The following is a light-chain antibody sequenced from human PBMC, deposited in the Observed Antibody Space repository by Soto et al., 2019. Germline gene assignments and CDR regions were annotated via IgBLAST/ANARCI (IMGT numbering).Light chain of an antibody. CDR3: NSYTNNNTLVV. V-gene: IGLV2-11*01. J-gene: IGLJ2*01. Sequence: QSALTQPRSVSGSPGQSVTISCTGSSSDVGGYSHVSWFQQHPGKAPKLMIYDVTKRPSGVPDRFSGSKSGNTASLTISGLQAEDESDYYCNSYTNNNTLVVFGGGTKLTVL. CDR2: DVT. CDR1: SSDVGGYSH.